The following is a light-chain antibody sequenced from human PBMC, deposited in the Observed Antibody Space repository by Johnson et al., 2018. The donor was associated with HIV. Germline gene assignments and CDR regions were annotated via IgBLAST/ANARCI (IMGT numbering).Light chain of an antibody. V-gene: IGLV1-51*02. CDR2: ENH. Sequence: QSVLTQPPSVSAAPGQKVTISCSGSRSNIEHNYISWYQQLPGTAPKLLIYENHKRPSGIPDRFSGSKSGTSATLGITGLQTGDEADYYCGTWDISLRSYVFGTATKVTVL. J-gene: IGLJ1*01. CDR3: GTWDISLRSYV. CDR1: RSNIEHNY.